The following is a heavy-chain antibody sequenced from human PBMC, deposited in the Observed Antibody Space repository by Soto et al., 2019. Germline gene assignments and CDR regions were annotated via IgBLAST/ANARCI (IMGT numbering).Heavy chain of an antibody. CDR2: IWSDGSNK. J-gene: IGHJ6*02. Sequence: QVQLVESGGGVVQPGRSLRLSCTASGFTFNSYGMHWVRQAPGKGLEWVAVIWSDGSNKYYADSVKGRFTISRDNSKNTLYLQMNSLGAEDTAVYYCARRGSGTYGMDVWAQGTTVTVSS. D-gene: IGHD3-10*01. CDR3: ARRGSGTYGMDV. V-gene: IGHV3-33*01. CDR1: GFTFNSYG.